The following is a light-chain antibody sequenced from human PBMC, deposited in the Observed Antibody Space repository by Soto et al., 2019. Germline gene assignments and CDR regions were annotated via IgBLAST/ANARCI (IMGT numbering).Light chain of an antibody. CDR3: CSYADSSSI. Sequence: QSALTQPASVSGSPGQSIAISCTGTSSDVGTYNLVSWYQQHPGKAPKLMIYEVSKRPSGVSNRFSGSKSGNTASLTISGLQAEDEADYYCCSYADSSSIFGGGTKVTVL. CDR2: EVS. J-gene: IGLJ2*01. V-gene: IGLV2-23*02. CDR1: SSDVGTYNL.